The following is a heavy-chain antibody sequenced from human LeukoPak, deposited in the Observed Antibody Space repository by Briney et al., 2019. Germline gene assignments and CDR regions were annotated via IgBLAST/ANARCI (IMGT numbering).Heavy chain of an antibody. CDR1: GFTFSSDA. Sequence: GGSLRLSCSASGFTFSSDAMHWVRQAPGKGLEYVSGISNNADRTYYADSVKGRFSISRDNSKNTLYLQMSSLRPEDTAVYYCVKGLVLADDYFDPWGQGTLVTVSS. CDR2: ISNNADRT. J-gene: IGHJ5*02. CDR3: VKGLVLADDYFDP. D-gene: IGHD3-16*01. V-gene: IGHV3-64D*09.